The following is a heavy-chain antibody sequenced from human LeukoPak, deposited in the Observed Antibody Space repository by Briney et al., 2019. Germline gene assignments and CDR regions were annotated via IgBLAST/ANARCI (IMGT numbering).Heavy chain of an antibody. Sequence: GASVKVSCKASGYNFITYGITWVRQAPGQGLEWMGSISGYNGNTNYAQMLQGRVTMSTDTSTSTAYMELRSLRSDDTAVHYCARDQWVFGEYYLDYWGQGTLVTVSS. D-gene: IGHD3-10*02. CDR2: ISGYNGNT. V-gene: IGHV1-18*01. CDR3: ARDQWVFGEYYLDY. J-gene: IGHJ4*02. CDR1: GYNFITYG.